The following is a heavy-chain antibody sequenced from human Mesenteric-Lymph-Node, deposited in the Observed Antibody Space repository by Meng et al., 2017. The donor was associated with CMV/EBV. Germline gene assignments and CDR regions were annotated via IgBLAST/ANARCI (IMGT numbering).Heavy chain of an antibody. CDR1: GGTFSSYA. CDR2: IIPILGIA. CDR3: ARSVTTVTRGVYYYYGMDV. Sequence: SVKVSCKASGGTFSSYAISWVRQAPGQGLEWMGGIIPILGIANYAQKFQGRVTVTADKSTSTAYMEPSSLRSEDTAVYYCARSVTTVTRGVYYYYGMDVWGQGTTVTVSS. V-gene: IGHV1-69*10. D-gene: IGHD4-11*01. J-gene: IGHJ6*02.